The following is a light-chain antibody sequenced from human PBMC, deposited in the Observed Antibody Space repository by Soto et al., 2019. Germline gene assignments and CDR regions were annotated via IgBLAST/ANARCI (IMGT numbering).Light chain of an antibody. CDR2: EVS. J-gene: IGLJ1*01. CDR3: SSYTSISSLGV. V-gene: IGLV2-14*01. Sequence: QSVLTQPASVSGSPGQSITISCTGTGSDVGSYKYVPWYQQHPGKAPNLIIFEVSNRPSGVSDRFSGSKSGNTASLTISGLQAEDEADYYCSSYTSISSLGVFGTGTKLTVL. CDR1: GSDVGSYKY.